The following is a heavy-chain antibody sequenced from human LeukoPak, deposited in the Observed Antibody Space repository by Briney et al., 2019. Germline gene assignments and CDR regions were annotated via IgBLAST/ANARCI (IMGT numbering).Heavy chain of an antibody. CDR2: IYSSETT. V-gene: IGHV4-4*08. CDR1: GGSVTGYH. J-gene: IGHJ3*02. CDR3: ARRNDFDI. Sequence: PSETLSLTCTVSGGSVTGYHWSWIRQPPGKGLEWIGYIYSSETTNYKPSLKSRVTISAGTSKNQFSLKLTSVTAADTAIYYCARRNDFDIWGQGTMVTVSS.